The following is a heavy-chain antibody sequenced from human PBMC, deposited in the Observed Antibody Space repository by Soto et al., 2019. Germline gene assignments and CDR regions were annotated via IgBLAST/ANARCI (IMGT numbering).Heavy chain of an antibody. CDR1: GYTFTSYG. CDR3: ARDNPAYSGYDSNWFDP. J-gene: IGHJ5*02. V-gene: IGHV1-18*01. CDR2: ISAYNGNT. Sequence: QVQLVQSGAEVKKPGASVKVSCKASGYTFTSYGISWVRQAPGQGLEWMGWISAYNGNTNYAQKLQGRVTMTTDTSTSTAYLELRSLRSDDTAVYYCARDNPAYSGYDSNWFDPWGQGTLVTVSS. D-gene: IGHD5-12*01.